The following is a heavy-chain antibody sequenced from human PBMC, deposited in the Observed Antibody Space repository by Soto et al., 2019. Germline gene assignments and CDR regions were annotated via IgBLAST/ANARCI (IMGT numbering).Heavy chain of an antibody. CDR3: ARDPTSDYDILTGRGDY. CDR1: GGTFSSYT. J-gene: IGHJ4*02. CDR2: IIPILGIA. V-gene: IGHV1-69*04. D-gene: IGHD3-9*01. Sequence: SVKVSCKASGGTFSSYTISWVRQAPGQGLEWMGRIIPILGIANYAQKFQGRVTITADKSTSTAYMELSSLRSEDTAVYYCARDPTSDYDILTGRGDYWGQGTLVTVSS.